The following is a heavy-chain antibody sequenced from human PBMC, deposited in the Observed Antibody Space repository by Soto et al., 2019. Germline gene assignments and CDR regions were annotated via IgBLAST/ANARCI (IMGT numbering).Heavy chain of an antibody. V-gene: IGHV3-73*02. J-gene: IGHJ6*02. CDR1: GVSFSGSA. CDR3: TRRQFYYFGLEV. Sequence: QLVESGGALVQPGESLKLSCAASGVSFSGSAIQWVRQAPGNGLEWVGRIRTDANTYATAYAASVTGRFTISRDGSRTTAYLQMNRLNTGDTAVYFCTRRQFYYFGLEVWGQGMTVIVSS. CDR2: IRTDANTYAT. D-gene: IGHD6-19*01.